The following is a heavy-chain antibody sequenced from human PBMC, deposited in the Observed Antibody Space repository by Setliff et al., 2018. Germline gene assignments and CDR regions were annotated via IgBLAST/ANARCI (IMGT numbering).Heavy chain of an antibody. J-gene: IGHJ4*02. D-gene: IGHD1-7*01. V-gene: IGHV3-11*01. CDR1: GFTFIDYY. CDR2: IDPRGSPV. CDR3: TRSRGTTVYDY. Sequence: GGSLRLSCAASGFTFIDYYMNWIRQTPRKGLEWISHIDPRGSPVDYVDSVKGRFTISRDDTKNLVYLQMDSLRADDTAVYYCTRSRGTTVYDYWGQGTLVTVSS.